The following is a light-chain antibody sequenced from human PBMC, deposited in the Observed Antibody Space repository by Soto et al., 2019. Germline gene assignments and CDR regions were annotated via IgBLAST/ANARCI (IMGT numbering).Light chain of an antibody. CDR1: QNIRKY. CDR2: GGS. CDR3: QQTYRSPYT. Sequence: DIQMTQSPSPLSASVGDRVTISXXXXQNIRKYLNWYQQQPGQAPTLLLYGGSSLHSGVPSRFTGAGDGTNFTLAITGLQPGDFATYYCQQTYRSPYTFGQGTKVEMK. V-gene: IGKV1-39*01. J-gene: IGKJ2*01.